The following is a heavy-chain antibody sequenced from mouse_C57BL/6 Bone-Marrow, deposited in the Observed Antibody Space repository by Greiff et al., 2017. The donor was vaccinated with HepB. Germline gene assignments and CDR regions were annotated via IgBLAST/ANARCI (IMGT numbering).Heavy chain of an antibody. J-gene: IGHJ4*01. V-gene: IGHV1-64*01. CDR1: GYTFTSYW. Sequence: QVQLQQPGAELVKPGASVKLSCKASGYTFTSYWMHWVKQRPGQGLEWIGMIHPNSGSTNYNEKFKSKATLTVDKSSSTAYMQLSSLTSEDSAVYYCARGMYDGYYGYAMDYWGQGTSVTVSS. CDR2: IHPNSGST. CDR3: ARGMYDGYYGYAMDY. D-gene: IGHD2-3*01.